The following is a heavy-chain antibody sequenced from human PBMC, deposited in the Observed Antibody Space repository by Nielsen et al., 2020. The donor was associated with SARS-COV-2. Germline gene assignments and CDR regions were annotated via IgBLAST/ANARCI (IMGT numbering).Heavy chain of an antibody. CDR1: GFSLSNARMG. D-gene: IGHD1-26*01. J-gene: IGHJ5*02. CDR2: IFSNDEK. Sequence: SGPTLVKPTETLTLTCTVSGFSLSNARMGVSWIRQPPGKALEWLAHIFSNDEKSYSTSLKSRLTISKDTSKSQVVLTMTNMDPVDTATYYCARTLNSGSYYGGWFDPWGQGTLVTVSS. CDR3: ARTLNSGSYYGGWFDP. V-gene: IGHV2-26*01.